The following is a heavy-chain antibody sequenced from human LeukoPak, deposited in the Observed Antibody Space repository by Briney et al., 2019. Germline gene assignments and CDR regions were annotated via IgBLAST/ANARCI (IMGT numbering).Heavy chain of an antibody. CDR2: IYHSGST. V-gene: IGHV4-38-2*02. CDR1: GYSISSGYY. J-gene: IGHJ6*03. CDR3: ASGYSYGPQHNPAYYYYYMGV. Sequence: SETLSLTCTVSGYSISSGYYWGWIRQPPGKGLEWIGSIYHSGSTYYNPSLKSRVTISVDTSKNQFSLKLSSVTAADTAVYYCASGYSYGPQHNPAYYYYYMGVWGKGTTVTVSS. D-gene: IGHD5-18*01.